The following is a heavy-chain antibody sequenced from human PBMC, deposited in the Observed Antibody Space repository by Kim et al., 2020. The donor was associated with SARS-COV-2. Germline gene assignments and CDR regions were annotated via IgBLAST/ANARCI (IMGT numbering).Heavy chain of an antibody. CDR3: ARAADCSSTSCYVGGVWFDP. CDR2: INPSGDST. CDR1: GNTFTNSY. V-gene: IGHV1-46*01. D-gene: IGHD2-2*01. Sequence: ASVKVSCKASGNTFTNSYMHWVRQAPGQGLEWMGIINPSGDSTSYAQKFQGRVTMTRDTSTSTVYMELSSLRSDDTAVYYCARAADCSSTSCYVGGVWFDPWGQGTLVTVSS. J-gene: IGHJ5*02.